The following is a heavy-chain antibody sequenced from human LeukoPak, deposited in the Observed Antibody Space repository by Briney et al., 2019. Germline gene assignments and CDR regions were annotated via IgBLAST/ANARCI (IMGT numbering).Heavy chain of an antibody. V-gene: IGHV1-18*01. Sequence: ASVKVSCKASGYTFTSYGISWVRQAPGQGLEWMGWISAYNGNTNYAQKLQGRVTMTTDTSTGTAYMELRSLRSDDTAVYYCARVRALEWELEADYWGQGTLVTVSS. D-gene: IGHD1-26*01. J-gene: IGHJ4*02. CDR1: GYTFTSYG. CDR2: ISAYNGNT. CDR3: ARVRALEWELEADY.